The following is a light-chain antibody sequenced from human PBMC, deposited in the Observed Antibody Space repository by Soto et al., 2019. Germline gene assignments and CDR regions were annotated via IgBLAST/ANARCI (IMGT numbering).Light chain of an antibody. J-gene: IGKJ2*01. CDR2: GAH. CDR3: QQYNNSPEYT. V-gene: IGKV3-20*01. Sequence: EIVLTQSPGTLSLSPGERATLSCKASQSVTSRYLAWYQQKTGQAPRLLIYGAHSRATGIPDRFSGSGSGTDFTLNISRLEPEDVAVYFCQQYNNSPEYTWGQGTKLEI. CDR1: QSVTSRY.